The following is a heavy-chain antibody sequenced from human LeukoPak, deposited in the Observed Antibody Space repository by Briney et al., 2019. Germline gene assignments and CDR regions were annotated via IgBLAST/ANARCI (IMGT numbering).Heavy chain of an antibody. CDR1: GDSVLNNLFA. CDR3: ARESWDNDGYNSFDH. J-gene: IGHJ5*02. CDR2: TYYRSKWYN. V-gene: IGHV6-1*01. Sequence: SQTLSQTFASCGDSVLNNLFAWNWIRQSPSRGLEWLGRTYYRSKWYNDYAVSVKSRITISPDTSKNQFSLQLNSVTPEDTAVYYCARESWDNDGYNSFDHWGQGTLVTVSS. D-gene: IGHD1-26*01.